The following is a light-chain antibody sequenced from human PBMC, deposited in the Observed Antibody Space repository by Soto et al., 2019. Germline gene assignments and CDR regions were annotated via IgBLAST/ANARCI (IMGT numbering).Light chain of an antibody. CDR2: AAS. J-gene: IGKJ5*01. CDR1: QSVSNTY. V-gene: IGKV3-20*01. Sequence: EIVLTQSPGPPSLSPGERATLSCRASQSVSNTYLAWYQQKPGQAPRLLIYAASSRATGIPDMFSGSGSGTDFTLTISRLEHEDFAVYYCQQYGSSPITFGQGTRLEIK. CDR3: QQYGSSPIT.